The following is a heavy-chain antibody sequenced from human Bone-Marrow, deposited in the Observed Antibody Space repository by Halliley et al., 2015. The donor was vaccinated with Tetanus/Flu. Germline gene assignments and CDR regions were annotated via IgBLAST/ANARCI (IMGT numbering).Heavy chain of an antibody. Sequence: SLRLSCAASGFTFSTYGMHWVRQAPGKGLEWVAVIWSDGNNKYYAASVKGRFTISRDNSKNTLYLQMGSLTAEDTAVYYCTRGQIAAPFDYWGQGTLVTVSS. CDR1: GFTFSTYG. J-gene: IGHJ4*02. V-gene: IGHV3-33*01. CDR3: TRGQIAAPFDY. CDR2: IWSDGNNK. D-gene: IGHD6-25*01.